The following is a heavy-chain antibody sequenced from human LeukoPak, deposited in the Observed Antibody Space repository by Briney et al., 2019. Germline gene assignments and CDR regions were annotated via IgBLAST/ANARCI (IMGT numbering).Heavy chain of an antibody. J-gene: IGHJ4*02. CDR2: IKQDGSVK. CDR3: AKEASGRSFDY. D-gene: IGHD3-10*01. CDR1: GFTVSSNE. Sequence: GGSLRLSCAASGFTVSSNEMSWVRQAPGKGLEWVANIKQDGSVKYYVDSVKGRFTLSRDNAKNSLYLQMNSLRAEDTAVYYCAKEASGRSFDYWGQGTLVTVSS. V-gene: IGHV3-7*04.